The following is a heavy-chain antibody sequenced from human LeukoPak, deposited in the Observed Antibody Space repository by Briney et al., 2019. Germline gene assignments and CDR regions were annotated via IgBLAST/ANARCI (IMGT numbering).Heavy chain of an antibody. CDR3: TRVFVGDEYSSSEY. D-gene: IGHD6-13*01. V-gene: IGHV3-74*01. CDR2: INSDGSST. CDR1: GFTFSRYY. J-gene: IGHJ4*02. Sequence: GGSLRLSCAASGFTFSRYYMHWVRQAPGKGLVWVSRINSDGSSTTYADSVKGRFTISRDNAKNTLYLQMNSLKVEDTAVYYCTRVFVGDEYSSSEYRGQGTLVTVSS.